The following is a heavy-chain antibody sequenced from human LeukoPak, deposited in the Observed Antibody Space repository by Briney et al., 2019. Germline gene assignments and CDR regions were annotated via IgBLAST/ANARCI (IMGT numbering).Heavy chain of an antibody. Sequence: SETLSLTCAVYGGSFSGYYWGWIRQPPGKGLEWIGSIYYSGSTYYNPSLKSRVTISVDTSKNQFSLKLSSVTAADTAVYYCARHAPIWVSYYYGMTSGAKGPRSPSP. CDR2: IYYSGST. D-gene: IGHD3-9*01. V-gene: IGHV4-39*01. J-gene: IGHJ6*02. CDR1: GGSFSGYY. CDR3: ARHAPIWVSYYYGMTS.